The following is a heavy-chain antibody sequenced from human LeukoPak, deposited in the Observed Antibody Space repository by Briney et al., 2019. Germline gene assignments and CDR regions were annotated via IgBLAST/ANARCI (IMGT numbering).Heavy chain of an antibody. CDR2: ISGLGSSI. CDR3: ARVSPLYAGGEDAFDF. CDR1: GFVFSDYY. V-gene: IGHV3-11*04. Sequence: GGSLRLSCAASGFVFSDYYMSWIRQTPGKGLDWVSYISGLGSSIYYADSVKGRFTISRDNAKNSLYLQMNGLRAEDTAVYYCARVSPLYAGGEDAFDFWGQGTLVTVSS. J-gene: IGHJ3*01. D-gene: IGHD2-8*02.